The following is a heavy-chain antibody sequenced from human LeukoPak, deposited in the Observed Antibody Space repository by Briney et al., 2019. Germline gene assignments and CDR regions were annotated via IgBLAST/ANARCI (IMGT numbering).Heavy chain of an antibody. CDR1: GGSISSRNYY. J-gene: IGHJ4*02. CDR2: ISDSGST. Sequence: PSETLSLTCTVSGGSISSRNYYWGWIRQPPGKGLEWIGKISDSGSTYYSPSLRRRVTISIDLSTNQFSLKFSSVTATDTAVYYCARGEQVLDYLDYWGQGTLVTVSS. V-gene: IGHV4-39*01. D-gene: IGHD3-16*01. CDR3: ARGEQVLDYLDY.